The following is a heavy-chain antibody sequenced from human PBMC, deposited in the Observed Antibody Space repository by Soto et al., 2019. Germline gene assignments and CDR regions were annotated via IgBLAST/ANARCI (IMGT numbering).Heavy chain of an antibody. Sequence: SETLSLTCAVYGGSFSGYYWSWIRQPPGKGLEWIGEINHSGSTNYNPSLKSRVTISVDTSKNQFSLKLSSVTAADTAVYYCARGLGDIVPNFYQPLRWFDPWGQGTLVTVSS. J-gene: IGHJ5*02. V-gene: IGHV4-34*01. CDR3: ARGLGDIVPNFYQPLRWFDP. CDR1: GGSFSGYY. D-gene: IGHD2-8*01. CDR2: INHSGST.